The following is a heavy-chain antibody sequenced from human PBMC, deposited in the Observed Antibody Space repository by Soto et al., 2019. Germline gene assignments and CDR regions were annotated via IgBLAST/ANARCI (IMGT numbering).Heavy chain of an antibody. CDR3: ARLRGGCPADF. CDR1: GGSISNNNYH. V-gene: IGHV4-39*01. J-gene: IGHJ4*02. CDR2: IYYRGNT. D-gene: IGHD3-16*01. Sequence: SETLSLTCSVSGGSISNNNYHWGWIRQPPGKGLEWMGSIYYRGNTYYNPSLRSRITISVDTSRNQSSLALSSVTAADTAVYFCARLRGGCPADFWGQGTLVTVSS.